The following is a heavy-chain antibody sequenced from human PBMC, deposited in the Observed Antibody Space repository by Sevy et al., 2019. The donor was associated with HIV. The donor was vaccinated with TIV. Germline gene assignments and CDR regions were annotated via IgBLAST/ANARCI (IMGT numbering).Heavy chain of an antibody. Sequence: GGSLRLSCAASGFSFSSYCMHWVRQAPGKGLEWVANIKQDESEKYYAASVKGRFTISRDNAKNSVYLQMNSLRPEDTVIYYCERGNSGSFDYWGQGTLVTVSS. CDR1: GFSFSSYC. D-gene: IGHD3-22*01. CDR2: IKQDESEK. CDR3: ERGNSGSFDY. V-gene: IGHV3-7*03. J-gene: IGHJ4*02.